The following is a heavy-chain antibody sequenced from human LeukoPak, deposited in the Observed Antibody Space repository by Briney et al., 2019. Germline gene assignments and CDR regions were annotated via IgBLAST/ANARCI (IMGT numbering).Heavy chain of an antibody. Sequence: GGSLRLSCAASGFTFSSYGMHWVRQAPGKGLEWVAVISYDGSNKYYADSVKGRFTISRDNSKNTLYLQMNSLRAEDTAVYYCAKDRVGATLVDAFDIWGQGTMVTVSS. V-gene: IGHV3-30*18. J-gene: IGHJ3*02. CDR1: GFTFSSYG. D-gene: IGHD1-26*01. CDR2: ISYDGSNK. CDR3: AKDRVGATLVDAFDI.